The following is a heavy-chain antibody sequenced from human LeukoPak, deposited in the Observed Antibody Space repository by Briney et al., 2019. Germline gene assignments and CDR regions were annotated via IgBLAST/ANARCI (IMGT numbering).Heavy chain of an antibody. D-gene: IGHD3-10*01. J-gene: IGHJ4*02. CDR1: GGSISSASYY. CDR2: IYYSGST. V-gene: IGHV4-39*01. CDR3: ARTRYYYNSRSYGAPYYFDY. Sequence: SETLSLTCTVSGGSISSASYYWGWIRQPPGKGLEWIGTIYYSGSTYYNPSLKSRVTISVDTSKNQFSLKLSSVTAADTAVYYCARTRYYYNSRSYGAPYYFDYWGQGTLVTVSS.